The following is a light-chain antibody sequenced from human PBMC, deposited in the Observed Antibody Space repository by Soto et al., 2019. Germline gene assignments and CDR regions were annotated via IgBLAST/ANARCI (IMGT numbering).Light chain of an antibody. CDR1: SSDVGGYNY. Sequence: QSALTQPASVSGSPGQSITISCTGTSSDVGGYNYVSWYQQHPGKAPNLIIFNVSNRPSGVSNRFSGSKSGNSASLTISGLKAEDEAAYYCSSYTGSNTPVVFGGGTKLTVL. CDR3: SSYTGSNTPVV. CDR2: NVS. V-gene: IGLV2-14*01. J-gene: IGLJ2*01.